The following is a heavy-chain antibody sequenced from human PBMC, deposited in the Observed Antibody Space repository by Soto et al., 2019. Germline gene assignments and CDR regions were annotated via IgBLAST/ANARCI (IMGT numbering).Heavy chain of an antibody. V-gene: IGHV3-23*01. CDR2: ISGSGDTT. D-gene: IGHD1-1*01. J-gene: IGHJ4*02. Sequence: GGSLRLSCAASGFAFNNYAMTWVRQAPGKGLEWVSGISGSGDTTYYADSARGRFTISRDNSRNTLHLQINSLRADDTAVYYCAKLGSDDWKYFQYWGQGTLVTVSS. CDR1: GFAFNNYA. CDR3: AKLGSDDWKYFQY.